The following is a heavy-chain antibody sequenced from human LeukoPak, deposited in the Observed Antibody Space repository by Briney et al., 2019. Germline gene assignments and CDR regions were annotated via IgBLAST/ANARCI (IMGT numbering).Heavy chain of an antibody. CDR3: AKGEPYYYDSSGYTTPYYYMDV. Sequence: PGGSLRLSCAASGFTFSSYAMSWVRQAPGKGLEWVSAISGSGGSTYHADSVKGRFTISRDNSKNTLYLQMNSLRAEDTAVYYCAKGEPYYYDSSGYTTPYYYMDVWGKGTTVTVSS. CDR1: GFTFSSYA. J-gene: IGHJ6*03. V-gene: IGHV3-23*01. D-gene: IGHD3-22*01. CDR2: ISGSGGST.